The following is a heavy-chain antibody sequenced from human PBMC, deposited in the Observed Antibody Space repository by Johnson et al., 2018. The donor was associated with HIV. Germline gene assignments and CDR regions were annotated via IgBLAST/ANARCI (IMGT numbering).Heavy chain of an antibody. CDR3: ASILVVAAQEADAFDI. CDR2: ISYDGSSK. CDR1: GFTFSSYT. J-gene: IGHJ3*02. D-gene: IGHD2-15*01. V-gene: IGHV3-30-3*01. Sequence: VQLVESGGGVVQPGRSLRLSCAASGFTFSSYTMHWVRHVPDKGLEWVALISYDGSSKYYADSVKGRFTISRDNSKNTLYLQMNSLRAEDTAVYYCASILVVAAQEADAFDIWGQGTMVTVSS.